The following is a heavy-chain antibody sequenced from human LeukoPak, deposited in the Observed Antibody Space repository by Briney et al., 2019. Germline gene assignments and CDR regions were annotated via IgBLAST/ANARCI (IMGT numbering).Heavy chain of an antibody. CDR3: ARERDIVVVPAADRGAFDI. V-gene: IGHV4-31*03. CDR1: GGSISSGGSY. J-gene: IGHJ3*02. CDR2: IYYSGST. D-gene: IGHD2-2*01. Sequence: SETLSLTCTVSGGSISSGGSYWRWIRQHPGKGLEWSGYIYYSGSTYYNPALKSRVTISVDTCKNQFSLKLSSVTVADTAVYYCARERDIVVVPAADRGAFDIWGQGTMVTVSS.